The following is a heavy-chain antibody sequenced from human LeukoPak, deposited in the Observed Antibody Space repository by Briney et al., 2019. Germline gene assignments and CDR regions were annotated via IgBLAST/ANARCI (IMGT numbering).Heavy chain of an antibody. D-gene: IGHD2-15*01. V-gene: IGHV3-23*01. CDR1: GFTFSSYA. CDR2: ISGSGGST. CDR3: AKGASRYCSGGSCYSLF. Sequence: GGSLRLSCAGSGFTFSSYAMSWVRQAPGKGLEWVSAISGSGGSTYYADSVKGRFTISRDNSKNTLYLQMNSLRAEDTAVYYCAKGASRYCSGGSCYSLFWGQGTLVTVSS. J-gene: IGHJ4*02.